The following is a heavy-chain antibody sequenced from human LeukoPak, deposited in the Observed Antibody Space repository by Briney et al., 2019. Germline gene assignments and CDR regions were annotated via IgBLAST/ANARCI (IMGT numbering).Heavy chain of an antibody. CDR1: GFTFSSYA. D-gene: IGHD3-22*01. Sequence: GGSLRLSCAASGFTFSSYAMHWVRQAPGKGLEWVAVISYDGSNEYYADSVKGRFTISRDNSKNTLYLQMNSLRAEDTAVYYCARVVGYYYDSSGHFDYWGQGTLVTVSS. J-gene: IGHJ4*02. V-gene: IGHV3-30-3*01. CDR3: ARVVGYYYDSSGHFDY. CDR2: ISYDGSNE.